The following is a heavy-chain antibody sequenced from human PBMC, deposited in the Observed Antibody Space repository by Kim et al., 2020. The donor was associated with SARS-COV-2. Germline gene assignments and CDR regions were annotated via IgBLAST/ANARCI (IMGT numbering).Heavy chain of an antibody. J-gene: IGHJ4*02. V-gene: IGHV3-33*01. CDR3: ARVGSCSGGSCYSLLSDY. D-gene: IGHD2-15*01. CDR2: IWYDGSNK. Sequence: GGSLRLSCAASGFTFSSYGMHWVRQAPGKGLEWVAVIWYDGSNKYYADSVKGRFTISRDNSKNTLYLQMNSLRAEDTAVYYCARVGSCSGGSCYSLLSDYWGQGTLVTVSS. CDR1: GFTFSSYG.